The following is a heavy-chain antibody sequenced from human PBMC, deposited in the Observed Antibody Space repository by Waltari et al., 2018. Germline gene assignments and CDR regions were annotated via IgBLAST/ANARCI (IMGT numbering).Heavy chain of an antibody. D-gene: IGHD4-17*01. CDR1: GYTFTGYY. CDR2: LTPNSGVT. CDR3: ARGVLRELDY. V-gene: IGHV1-2*06. Sequence: QVQLVQSGAEVKKPGASVKVSCKASGYTFTGYYMHWVRQAPGQGLEWMGRLTPNSGVTNYAQKFQVLFTMTRDPSIRTASMELSRLRSDDTAVYYCARGVLRELDYWGQGTLVTVSS. J-gene: IGHJ4*02.